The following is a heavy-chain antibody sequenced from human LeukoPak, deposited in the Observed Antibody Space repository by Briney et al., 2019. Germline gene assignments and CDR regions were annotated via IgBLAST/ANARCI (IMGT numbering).Heavy chain of an antibody. Sequence: SETLSLTCTVPGGSISSSSYYWGWIRQPPGKGLEGIGSIDYSGSTYYNPSLKSRVTISVDTSKNQFSLKLSSVTAADTAVYYCASGVYYGSGSYSWAIYWGQGTLVTVSS. CDR1: GGSISSSSYY. D-gene: IGHD3-10*01. J-gene: IGHJ4*02. CDR3: ASGVYYGSGSYSWAIY. V-gene: IGHV4-39*01. CDR2: IDYSGST.